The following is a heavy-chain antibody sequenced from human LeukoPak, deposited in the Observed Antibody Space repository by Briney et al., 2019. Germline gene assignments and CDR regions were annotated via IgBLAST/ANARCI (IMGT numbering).Heavy chain of an antibody. J-gene: IGHJ6*02. CDR3: ARDDVGSGTYYVYYYYGMDV. D-gene: IGHD1-26*01. CDR1: GGTFSSYA. CDR2: ISAYNGNT. V-gene: IGHV1-18*01. Sequence: ASVKVSCKASGGTFSSYAISWVRQAPGQGLEWMGWISAYNGNTNYAQKLQGRVTMTTDTSTSTAYMELRSLRSDDTAVYYCARDDVGSGTYYVYYYYGMDVWGQGTTVTVSS.